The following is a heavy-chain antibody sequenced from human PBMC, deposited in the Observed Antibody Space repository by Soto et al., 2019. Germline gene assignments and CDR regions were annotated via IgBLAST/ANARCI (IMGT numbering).Heavy chain of an antibody. J-gene: IGHJ4*02. CDR3: AHSLIPGAVTFDS. V-gene: IGHV2-5*02. D-gene: IGHD6-13*01. CDR1: GFSLTTSAVG. Sequence: QITLKESGPTLVKPTQTLTLTCSFSGFSLTTSAVGVGWIRQPPGKALEWLALSYGDDDKRYSASLKSRLTPTKDTSKNQVVLTMNNTDPADTATYYCAHSLIPGAVTFDSWGQGTLVSVSS. CDR2: SYGDDDK.